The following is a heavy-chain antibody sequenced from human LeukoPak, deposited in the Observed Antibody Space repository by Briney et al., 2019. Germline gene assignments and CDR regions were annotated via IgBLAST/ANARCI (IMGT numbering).Heavy chain of an antibody. V-gene: IGHV3-30*04. J-gene: IGHJ4*02. CDR3: ARDWGASGSYFVDY. D-gene: IGHD3-10*01. CDR1: GFTFSSCA. CDR2: RSYDGGNK. Sequence: GGSLRLSCAASGFTFSSCAMHWVRQAPGKGLEWVAVRSYDGGNKYYADSVKGRFTISRDNSKNTLYLQTNSLRAEDTAVYYCARDWGASGSYFVDYWGQGTLVTVSS.